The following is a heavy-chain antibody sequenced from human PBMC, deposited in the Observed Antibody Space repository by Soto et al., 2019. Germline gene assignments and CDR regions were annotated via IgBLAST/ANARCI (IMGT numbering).Heavy chain of an antibody. D-gene: IGHD3-10*01. CDR1: GDSISTFY. J-gene: IGHJ4*02. CDR2: IYYTGST. Sequence: SETLSLTCTVSGDSISTFYWSWIRQPPGKGLEWIGYIYYTGSTNYNPSLKSRVTISVDTSKNQFSLKLSSVTAADTAVYYCARSRFYHGSGSYFDYWGQGTLVTVSS. CDR3: ARSRFYHGSGSYFDY. V-gene: IGHV4-59*12.